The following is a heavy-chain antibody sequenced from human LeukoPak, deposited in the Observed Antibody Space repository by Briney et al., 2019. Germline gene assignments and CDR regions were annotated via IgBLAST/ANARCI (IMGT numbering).Heavy chain of an antibody. CDR3: ASTFDSGWYPHPVDY. CDR2: ISSSSSYI. V-gene: IGHV3-21*01. CDR1: GFTVDSNY. Sequence: QSGGSLRLSCAASGFTVDSNYLSWVRQAPGKGLEWVSSISSSSSYIYYADSVKGRFTISRDNAKNSLYLQMNSLRAEDTAVYYCASTFDSGWYPHPVDYWGQGTLVTVSS. D-gene: IGHD6-19*01. J-gene: IGHJ4*02.